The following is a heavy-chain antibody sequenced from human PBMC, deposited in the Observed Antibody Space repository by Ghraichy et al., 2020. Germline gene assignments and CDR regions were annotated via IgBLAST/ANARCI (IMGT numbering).Heavy chain of an antibody. CDR1: GFTFSDYY. CDR2: ISSSGSTI. CDR3: ARLTIFGVVTPQTQFYYYYGMDV. V-gene: IGHV3-11*01. J-gene: IGHJ6*02. D-gene: IGHD3-3*01. Sequence: GGSLRLSCAASGFTFSDYYMSWIHQAPGKGLEWVSYISSSGSTIYYADSVKGRFTISRDNAKNSLYLQMNSLRAEDTAVYYCARLTIFGVVTPQTQFYYYYGMDVWGQGTTVTVSS.